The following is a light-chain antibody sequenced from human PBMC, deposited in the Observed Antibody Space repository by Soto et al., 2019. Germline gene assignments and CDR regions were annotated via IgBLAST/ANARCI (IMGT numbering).Light chain of an antibody. CDR2: SAS. J-gene: IGKJ5*01. Sequence: EVVMSKSPAPLSVSKGERATLSCRASQSVTSNLAWYQQKPGQAPRLLIFSASSRATGIPDRFSGSGSGTDFTLTISRLEPEDFAVYFCQQYDSTPPITFGQGTRLEIK. CDR1: QSVTSN. CDR3: QQYDSTPPIT. V-gene: IGKV3-20*01.